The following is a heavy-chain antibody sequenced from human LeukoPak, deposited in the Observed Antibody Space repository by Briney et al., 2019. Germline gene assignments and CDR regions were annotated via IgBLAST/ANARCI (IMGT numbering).Heavy chain of an antibody. D-gene: IGHD3-22*01. Sequence: GGSLGLSCAASGFTFSNYALSWVRQAPGKGLEWVSVISGSGGSTYYADSVKGRFSISRDNSKNTLYLQMHSLRAEDTAVYYCAKGSYYYDSSGYAVDHWGQGTLVTVSS. CDR2: ISGSGGST. J-gene: IGHJ4*02. V-gene: IGHV3-23*01. CDR1: GFTFSNYA. CDR3: AKGSYYYDSSGYAVDH.